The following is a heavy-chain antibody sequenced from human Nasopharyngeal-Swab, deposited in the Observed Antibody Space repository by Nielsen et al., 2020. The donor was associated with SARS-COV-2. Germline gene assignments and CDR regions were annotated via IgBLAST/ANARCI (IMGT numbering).Heavy chain of an antibody. J-gene: IGHJ6*03. CDR2: IIPIFCTS. Sequence: SVNVSCQASGGTFSSYAISWVRQAPGQGLEWMGGIIPIFCTSNYAQKFQGRVTITADESTSTAYMELSSLRSEDTAVYYCARVKVGATTWGYYYYYMDVWGKGTTVTVSS. D-gene: IGHD1-26*01. CDR1: GGTFSSYA. CDR3: ARVKVGATTWGYYYYYMDV. V-gene: IGHV1-69*13.